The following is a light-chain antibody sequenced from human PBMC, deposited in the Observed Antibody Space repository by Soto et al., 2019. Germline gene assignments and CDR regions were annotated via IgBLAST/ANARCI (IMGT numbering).Light chain of an antibody. Sequence: EVVLTQSPVTLSLSPGERATLSCRASQSFRGLLAWYQQKPGQAPRLLIYGASTRDTGIPARFSGSGSGTEFTLTISSLQSEDFAVYYCQQYKKWPRTFGQGTKVDIK. CDR3: QQYKKWPRT. CDR1: QSFRGL. CDR2: GAS. V-gene: IGKV3-15*01. J-gene: IGKJ1*01.